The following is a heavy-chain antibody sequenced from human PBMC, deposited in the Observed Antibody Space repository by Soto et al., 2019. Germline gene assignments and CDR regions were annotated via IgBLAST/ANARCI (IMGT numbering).Heavy chain of an antibody. CDR2: IYRSGTT. D-gene: IGHD1-26*01. V-gene: IGHV4-38-2*01. CDR3: ARTHSGSYYSVFNY. CDR1: NFSISSGYY. Sequence: SETLSLTCVVSNFSISSGYYWGWIRQSPGKGLEWIASIYRSGTTSYNPSLKSRVTISVDSSKNQFSLMLTAVTAADTAVYYCARTHSGSYYSVFNYWGRGSLVTVSS. J-gene: IGHJ4*02.